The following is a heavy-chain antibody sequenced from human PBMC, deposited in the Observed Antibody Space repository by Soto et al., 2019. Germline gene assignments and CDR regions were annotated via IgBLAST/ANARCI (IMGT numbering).Heavy chain of an antibody. Sequence: PSETLSLTCTVSGGSISSSSYYWGWIRQPPGKGLEWIGSIHYSGSTYYNPSLKSRVTISVDTSKNQFSLKLSSVTAADTAVYYCARRTRYSFGYNYFDYWGRGTLVTVSS. CDR1: GGSISSSSYY. CDR3: ARRTRYSFGYNYFDY. D-gene: IGHD5-18*01. V-gene: IGHV4-39*01. J-gene: IGHJ4*02. CDR2: IHYSGST.